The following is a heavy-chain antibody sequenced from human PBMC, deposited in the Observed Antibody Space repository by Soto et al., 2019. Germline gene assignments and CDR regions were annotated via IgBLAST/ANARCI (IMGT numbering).Heavy chain of an antibody. D-gene: IGHD4-17*01. J-gene: IGHJ5*02. CDR1: GGSISSGGYY. CDR3: ARFDDYLRFDP. CDR2: IYYSGST. V-gene: IGHV4-31*03. Sequence: ASETLSLTCTVSGGSISSGGYYWSWIRQHPGKGLEWIGYIYYSGSTYYNPSLKSRVTISVDTPKNQFSLKLSSVTAADTAVYYCARFDDYLRFDPWGQGTLVTVSS.